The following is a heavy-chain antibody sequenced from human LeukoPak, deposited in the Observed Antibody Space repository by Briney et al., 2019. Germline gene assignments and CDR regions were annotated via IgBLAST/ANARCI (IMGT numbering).Heavy chain of an antibody. CDR1: GFTFSNYW. J-gene: IGHJ4*02. V-gene: IGHV3-7*01. CDR3: AREDDWNYEDY. Sequence: PGGSLRLSCAASGFTFSNYWVSWVRQAPGKGLEWVANIKQDGSEEYYVNSVKGRFTISRGNAKNSLHLQMNSLRAEDTAIYYCAREDDWNYEDYWGQGTLVSVSS. D-gene: IGHD1-7*01. CDR2: IKQDGSEE.